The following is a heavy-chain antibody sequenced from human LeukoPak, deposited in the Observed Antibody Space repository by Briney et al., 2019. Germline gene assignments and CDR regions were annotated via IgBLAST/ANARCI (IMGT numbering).Heavy chain of an antibody. J-gene: IGHJ4*02. Sequence: PSETLSLTCAVYGGSFSGYYWSWIRQPPGKGLEWIGEINHSGSTNYNPFLKSRVTISVDTSKNQFSLKLSSVTAADTAVYYCARVKFYSNYYFDYWGQGTLVTVSS. CDR2: INHSGST. V-gene: IGHV4-34*01. CDR3: ARVKFYSNYYFDY. D-gene: IGHD4-11*01. CDR1: GGSFSGYY.